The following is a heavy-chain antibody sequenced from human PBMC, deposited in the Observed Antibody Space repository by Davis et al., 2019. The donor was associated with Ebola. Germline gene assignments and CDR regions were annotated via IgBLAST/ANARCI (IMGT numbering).Heavy chain of an antibody. CDR1: GGSFSGYY. D-gene: IGHD3-16*02. Sequence: PSETLSLTCAVYGGSFSGYYWSWIRQPPGKGLEWIGEINHSGSTNYNPSLKSRVTISVDTSKNQFSLKLSSVTAADTAVYYCASLPYDYVWGSYPPYWGQGTLVTVSS. J-gene: IGHJ4*02. CDR2: INHSGST. CDR3: ASLPYDYVWGSYPPY. V-gene: IGHV4-34*01.